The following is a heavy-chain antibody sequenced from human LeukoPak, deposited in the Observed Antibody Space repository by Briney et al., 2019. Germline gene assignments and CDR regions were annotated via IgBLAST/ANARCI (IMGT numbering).Heavy chain of an antibody. CDR2: INDSGRRT. D-gene: IGHD5-24*01. J-gene: IGHJ6*02. CDR3: ASSTYNYDYALDV. Sequence: GGSLRLSCAASGFTFSSYAMSWVRQAPGKGLEWVSLINDSGRRTYYADSVKGRFTVSRDNSKYTLYLQMNSLRVEDTAVYYCASSTYNYDYALDVWGQGTTVTVSS. V-gene: IGHV3-23*01. CDR1: GFTFSSYA.